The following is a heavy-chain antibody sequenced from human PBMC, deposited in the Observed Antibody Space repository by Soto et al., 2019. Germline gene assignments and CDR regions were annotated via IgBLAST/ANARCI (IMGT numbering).Heavy chain of an antibody. D-gene: IGHD2-2*01. Sequence: PSETLSLTCTVSGGSVSSGIYYWSWIRQPPGKGLEWTGYIYNTGSTNYNPSLESRVTISVDTSRNQFSLKLTSVTAADTAVYYCARVVRYQYNGMDVWGQGTTVTVSS. V-gene: IGHV4-61*01. CDR1: GGSVSSGIYY. CDR3: ARVVRYQYNGMDV. J-gene: IGHJ6*02. CDR2: IYNTGST.